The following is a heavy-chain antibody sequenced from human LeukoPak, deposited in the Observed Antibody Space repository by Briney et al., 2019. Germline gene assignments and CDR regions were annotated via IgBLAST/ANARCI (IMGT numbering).Heavy chain of an antibody. D-gene: IGHD6-19*01. J-gene: IGHJ4*02. V-gene: IGHV3-11*05. CDR1: GFTFSDYY. CDR2: ISSTSSYI. Sequence: GGSLRLTCSASGFTFSDYYRSWIRQAPGKGLEWVSYISSTSSYINYAASVKGRFTISRDNAKNSLFLQMNSLRAEDTPVYYCARVSQWLVPYWGPGTLVTVSP. CDR3: ARVSQWLVPY.